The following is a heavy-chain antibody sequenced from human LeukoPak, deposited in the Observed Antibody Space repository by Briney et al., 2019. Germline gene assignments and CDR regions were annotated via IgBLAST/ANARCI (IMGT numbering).Heavy chain of an antibody. CDR2: IYYSGST. J-gene: IGHJ4*02. CDR1: GGSISSYY. Sequence: PSETLSLTCTVSGGSISSYYWSWIRQPPGKGLEWIGYIYYSGSTNYNPSLKSRVTISADMSKNQFSLKLSSVTAADTAVYYCVRDDAGFDYWGQGILVTVSS. V-gene: IGHV4-59*01. CDR3: VRDDAGFDY. D-gene: IGHD2-8*01.